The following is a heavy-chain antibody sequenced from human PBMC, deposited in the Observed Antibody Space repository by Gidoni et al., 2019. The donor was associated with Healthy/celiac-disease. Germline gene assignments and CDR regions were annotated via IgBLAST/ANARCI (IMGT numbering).Heavy chain of an antibody. CDR2: IKQDGSEK. J-gene: IGHJ3*02. V-gene: IGHV3-7*03. D-gene: IGHD2-8*01. CDR1: GFTFSIYW. Sequence: EVKLVASGGGLVQPGGFLRLSCAASGFTFSIYWMSWVRQAPGKGLGWVANIKQDGSEKYYVDSVKGRFTISRDTAKNSLYPQMNSLRAEDTAVYYCARIGYYDAFDIWGQGTMVTVSS. CDR3: ARIGYYDAFDI.